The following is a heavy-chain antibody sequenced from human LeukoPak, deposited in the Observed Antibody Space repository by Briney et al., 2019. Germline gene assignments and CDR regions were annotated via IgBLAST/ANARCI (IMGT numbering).Heavy chain of an antibody. D-gene: IGHD5-18*01. J-gene: IGHJ4*02. CDR1: GFTFSIYW. CDR2: IKQDGSEI. CDR3: ARVRSGYSHENYFDY. V-gene: IGHV3-7*01. Sequence: PGGSLRLSCAASGFTFSIYWMSWVRQTPGKGLEWVANIKQDGSEIYYADSVKGRFTISRDNAKDSLYLQMNSLRAEDTAVYYCARVRSGYSHENYFDYWGQGTLVTVSS.